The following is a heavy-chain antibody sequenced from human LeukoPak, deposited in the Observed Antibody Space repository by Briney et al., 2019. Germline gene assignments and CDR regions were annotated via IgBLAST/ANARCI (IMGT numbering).Heavy chain of an antibody. J-gene: IGHJ4*02. Sequence: GRSLRLSCAASGFTFDDYAMHWVRPAPGKGLEWVSGISWNSGSIGYADSVKGRFTISRDNAKNSLYLQMNSLGAEDTALYYCAKVSGSTPIVYFDYWGQGTLVTVSS. CDR2: ISWNSGSI. V-gene: IGHV3-9*01. D-gene: IGHD2-15*01. CDR1: GFTFDDYA. CDR3: AKVSGSTPIVYFDY.